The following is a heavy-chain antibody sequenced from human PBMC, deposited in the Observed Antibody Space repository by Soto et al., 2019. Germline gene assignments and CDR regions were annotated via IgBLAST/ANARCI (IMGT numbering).Heavy chain of an antibody. Sequence: ASVKVSCKASGYTFTSYGISWVRQAPGQGLEWMGWISAYNGNTNYAQKLQGRVTMTTDTSTSTAYMELRSLRSDDTAVYYCARDQAYSSGWQVGGAFDIWGQGTMVTVS. J-gene: IGHJ3*02. CDR3: ARDQAYSSGWQVGGAFDI. CDR2: ISAYNGNT. V-gene: IGHV1-18*01. D-gene: IGHD6-19*01. CDR1: GYTFTSYG.